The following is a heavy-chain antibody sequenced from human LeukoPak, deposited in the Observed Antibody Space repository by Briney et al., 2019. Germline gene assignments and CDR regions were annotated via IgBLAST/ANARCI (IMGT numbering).Heavy chain of an antibody. CDR1: GGSISSYY. J-gene: IGHJ5*02. V-gene: IGHV4-59*08. CDR2: VYNSGST. D-gene: IGHD3-16*01. CDR3: ARQYLGEFDL. Sequence: SETLSLTCTVSGGSISSYYWSWIRQPPGKGQEWIGYVYNSGSTDYNPSLKSRVTTSVDTSKNQFSLKLSSVTAADTAVYYCARQYLGEFDLWGQGTLVTVSS.